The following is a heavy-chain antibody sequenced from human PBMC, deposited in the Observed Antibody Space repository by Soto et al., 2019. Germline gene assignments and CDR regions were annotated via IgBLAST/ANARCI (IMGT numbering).Heavy chain of an antibody. Sequence: EVQLVESGGGLVQPGGSLRLSCAASGFTFSSRWMTWVHQAPGKGLEWVANIKQDENGKDYVDSVKGRFTISRDNAKNSLYLQMNSLRAEDTAVYYCATHDGPAAAGLVLDFWGQGTLVTVSS. CDR2: IKQDENGK. J-gene: IGHJ4*02. V-gene: IGHV3-7*02. CDR1: GFTFSSRW. CDR3: ATHDGPAAAGLVLDF. D-gene: IGHD6-13*01.